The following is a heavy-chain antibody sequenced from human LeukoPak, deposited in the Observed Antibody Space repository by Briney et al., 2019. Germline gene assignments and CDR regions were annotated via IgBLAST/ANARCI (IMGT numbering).Heavy chain of an antibody. CDR1: GYSISSGYY. CDR3: ARNFFWSGYYMDV. CDR2: IYHTGST. Sequence: SETLSLTCAVSGYSISSGYYWGWIRQPPGKGLEWLGSIYHTGSTYYNSSLKSRVTISVDTSKNQYSLKLSSVTAADTAVYYCARNFFWSGYYMDVWGKGTTVTVSS. J-gene: IGHJ6*03. D-gene: IGHD3-3*01. V-gene: IGHV4-38-2*01.